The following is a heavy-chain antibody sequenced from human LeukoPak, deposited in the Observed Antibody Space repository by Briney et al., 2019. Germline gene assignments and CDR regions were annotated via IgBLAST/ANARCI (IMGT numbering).Heavy chain of an antibody. CDR1: RFTFSSYF. CDR3: AKDNVAAAGRYFDY. J-gene: IGHJ4*02. V-gene: IGHV3-23*01. CDR2: ISGSGGTT. D-gene: IGHD6-13*01. Sequence: GGSLRLSCAASRFTFSSYFMSWVRQAPGKGLEWVSVISGSGGTTYYAVSVKGRFTISRDNSKNTLYLQMHSLRAEDTAVYYCAKDNVAAAGRYFDYWGQGTLVTVSS.